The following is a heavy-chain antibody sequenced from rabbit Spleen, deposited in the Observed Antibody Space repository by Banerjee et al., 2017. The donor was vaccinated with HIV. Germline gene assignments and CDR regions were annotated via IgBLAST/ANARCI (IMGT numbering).Heavy chain of an antibody. CDR3: ARDPSYDDFGEDF. D-gene: IGHD2-1*01. CDR1: GFSIRSSYW. J-gene: IGHJ4*01. V-gene: IGHV1S40*01. CDR2: IYTSRAST. Sequence: QSLEESGGDLVKPGASLTLTCTVSGFSIRSSYWIYWVRQDPGKGLEWIGCIYTSRASTWYANWAKGTFTISKTSSTTVTLQMTSLTAADTATYFCARDPSYDDFGEDFWGPGTLVTVS.